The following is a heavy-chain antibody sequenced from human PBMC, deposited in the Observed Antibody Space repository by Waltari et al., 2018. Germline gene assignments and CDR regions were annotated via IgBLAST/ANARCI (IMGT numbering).Heavy chain of an antibody. Sequence: EVRLVESGGGLVQPGGSLRLSCVASGFPLSDFWMSWVRQAPGKGLEWVGNIKPDGSQKSYVDSVKGRFTISRDNAKNTLYLEMNSLRVEDTAVFYCTRQGSWAFDIWGQGTTVTVSS. CDR1: GFPLSDFW. J-gene: IGHJ3*02. CDR2: IKPDGSQK. V-gene: IGHV3-7*01. CDR3: TRQGSWAFDI. D-gene: IGHD2-15*01.